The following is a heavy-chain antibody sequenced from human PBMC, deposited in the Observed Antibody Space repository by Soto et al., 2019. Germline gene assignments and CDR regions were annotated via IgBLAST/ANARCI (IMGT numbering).Heavy chain of an antibody. J-gene: IGHJ6*03. V-gene: IGHV3-66*01. D-gene: IGHD3-3*01. CDR2: IYSGGST. CDR3: ARDRGYDFWSGYYSGSGYMDV. CDR1: GFTVSSNY. Sequence: GGSLRLSCAASGFTVSSNYMSWVRQAPGKGLEWVSVIYSGGSTYYADSVKGRFTISRDNSKNTLYLQMNCLRAEETAVYYCARDRGYDFWSGYYSGSGYMDVWGKGTTVTVSS.